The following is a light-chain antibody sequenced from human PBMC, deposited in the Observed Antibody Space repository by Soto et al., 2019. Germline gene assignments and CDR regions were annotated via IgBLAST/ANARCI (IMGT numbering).Light chain of an antibody. Sequence: SALTQPPSASGSPGQSVTISCTGTSSDVGGYNYVSWYQQYPGKAPKLMIYEVSKRPSGVPDRFSGSKSGNTASLTVSGLQAEDEADYYCSSYAGINSVFGGGTKLTVL. J-gene: IGLJ2*01. V-gene: IGLV2-8*01. CDR1: SSDVGGYNY. CDR3: SSYAGINSV. CDR2: EVS.